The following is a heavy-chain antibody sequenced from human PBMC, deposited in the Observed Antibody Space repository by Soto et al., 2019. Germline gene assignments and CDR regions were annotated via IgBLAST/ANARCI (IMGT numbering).Heavy chain of an antibody. V-gene: IGHV1-69*12. Sequence: QVQLVQSGAEVKKPGSSVKVSCKASGGTFSSYAISWVRQAPGQGLEWMGGIIPIFGTANYAQKFQGRVTITADESTSTAYMELSSLRSEDTAVYYCASIDYYDSSGYYSPWYFDLWGRGTLVTVSS. J-gene: IGHJ2*01. CDR2: IIPIFGTA. CDR1: GGTFSSYA. D-gene: IGHD3-22*01. CDR3: ASIDYYDSSGYYSPWYFDL.